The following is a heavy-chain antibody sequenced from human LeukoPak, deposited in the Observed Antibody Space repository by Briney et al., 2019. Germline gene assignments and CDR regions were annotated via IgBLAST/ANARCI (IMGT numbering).Heavy chain of an antibody. CDR2: IRPDGSEK. Sequence: GGSLRLSCAASRFTFSTNWMSWVRQAPGKGLEWVADIRPDGSEKYYVDSVTGRFTISRDNAKNSVYLQINSLRVEDTAVYYCARGHLGRDYWGQGTLVTVSS. CDR1: RFTFSTNW. CDR3: ARGHLGRDY. J-gene: IGHJ4*02. D-gene: IGHD1-26*01. V-gene: IGHV3-7*01.